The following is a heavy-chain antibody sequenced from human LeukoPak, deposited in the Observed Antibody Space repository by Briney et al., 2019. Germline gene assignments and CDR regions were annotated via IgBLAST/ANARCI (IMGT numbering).Heavy chain of an antibody. V-gene: IGHV4-59*11. CDR1: GGSISSHY. D-gene: IGHD1-7*01. CDR2: IYYSGST. J-gene: IGHJ6*03. Sequence: SETLSLTCTVSGGSISSHYWSWIRQPPGKGLEWIGYIYYSGSTNYNPSLKSRVTISVDTSKNQFSLKLSSVTAADTAVCYCARAEGITGTTSYYYYMDVWGKGTTVTVSS. CDR3: ARAEGITGTTSYYYYMDV.